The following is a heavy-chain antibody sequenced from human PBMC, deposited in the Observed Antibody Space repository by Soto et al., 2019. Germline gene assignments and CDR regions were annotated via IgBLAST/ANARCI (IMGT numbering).Heavy chain of an antibody. J-gene: IGHJ5*02. CDR3: ARDLASNYGDNWFDP. CDR1: GYTFTSYG. Sequence: GASVKVSCKASGYTFTSYGISWVRQAPGQGLEWMGWISAYNGNTNYAQKLQGRVTMTTDTSTSTAYMELRSLRSDDTAVYYCARDLASNYGDNWFDPWGQGTLVTVSS. CDR2: ISAYNGNT. V-gene: IGHV1-18*04. D-gene: IGHD4-4*01.